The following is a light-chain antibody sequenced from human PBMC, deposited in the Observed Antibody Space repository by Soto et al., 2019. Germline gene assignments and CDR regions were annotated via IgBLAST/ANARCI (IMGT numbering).Light chain of an antibody. CDR2: LAS. Sequence: DIQLTQSPSFLSASVGDRVTITCRASQDTRSYLAWYQQKPGKAPNLLIYLASTLQSGVPSRFSGSGSGTEFTLTISSLQPEDFATYYCQQLNGYPLTFGGGTKVDIK. CDR3: QQLNGYPLT. J-gene: IGKJ4*01. CDR1: QDTRSY. V-gene: IGKV1-9*01.